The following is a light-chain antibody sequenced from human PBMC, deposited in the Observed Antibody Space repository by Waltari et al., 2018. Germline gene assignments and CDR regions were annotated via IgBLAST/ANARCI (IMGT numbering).Light chain of an antibody. CDR1: PGIGNN. V-gene: IGKV1-16*01. Sequence: LQMTPSPSSLSASVGHPVTLTCQASPGIGNNLNWYQQKPGKAPKLLIYRASSLQSGIPSRFSGSGSGTDFALTISSLQPEDFATYYCQQGYSYPLTFGGGTKVEIK. CDR3: QQGYSYPLT. J-gene: IGKJ4*01. CDR2: RAS.